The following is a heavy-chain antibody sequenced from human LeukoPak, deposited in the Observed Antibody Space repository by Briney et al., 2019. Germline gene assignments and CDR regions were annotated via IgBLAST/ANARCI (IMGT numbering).Heavy chain of an antibody. D-gene: IGHD5-18*01. V-gene: IGHV3-11*01. J-gene: IGHJ4*02. CDR3: ARDRGYSYADY. CDR2: ISSSGSTI. Sequence: GGSLRLSCAASGFTFSDYYMSWIRQAPGKGLEWVSYISSSGSTIYYADSVKGRFTISRDNSKNTLYLQMNSLRAEDTAVYYCARDRGYSYADYWGQGTLVTVSS. CDR1: GFTFSDYY.